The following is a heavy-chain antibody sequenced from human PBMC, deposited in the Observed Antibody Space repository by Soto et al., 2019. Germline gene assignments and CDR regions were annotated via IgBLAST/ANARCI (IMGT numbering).Heavy chain of an antibody. CDR2: IYYRGNA. V-gene: IGHV4-39*01. CDR1: DDSINSDKYY. Sequence: QLQLQESGPGLVKPSETLSLTCSVSDDSINSDKYYWGWIRQPPGKGLEWIGSIYYRGNAYYNPSLQTRVTISLHMSRSQFSLKLNSVTAADSAVYFCARLEGLATISYYFDFWGPGALVTVSS. D-gene: IGHD3-9*01. J-gene: IGHJ4*02. CDR3: ARLEGLATISYYFDF.